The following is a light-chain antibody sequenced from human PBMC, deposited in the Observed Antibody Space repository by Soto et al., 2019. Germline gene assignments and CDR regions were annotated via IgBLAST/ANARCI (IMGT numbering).Light chain of an antibody. J-gene: IGLJ2*01. Sequence: QSVLTQPPSVSGAPGQRVTISCTGSSSNIGAGYGVHWYQQLPGTAPKLLIYGNSNRPSGVPDRFSGSKSGTSASLAITGLQAEDEADYYCQSFDSRLSVVFGGGTKLTVL. V-gene: IGLV1-40*01. CDR1: SSNIGAGYG. CDR2: GNS. CDR3: QSFDSRLSVV.